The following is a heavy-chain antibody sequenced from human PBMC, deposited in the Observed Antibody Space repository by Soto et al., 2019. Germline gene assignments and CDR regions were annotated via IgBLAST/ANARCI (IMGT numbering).Heavy chain of an antibody. CDR1: GFTFRSYS. CDR2: ISSSSSTI. V-gene: IGHV3-48*02. J-gene: IGHJ5*02. D-gene: IGHD2-8*01. CDR3: ARAERYCTNGVCYRNWFDP. Sequence: GGALRLSCAASGFTFRSYSIDWVRPAPGKGLEWVSYISSSSSTIYYADSVKGRFTISRDNAKNSLYLQMNSLRDEDTAVYYCARAERYCTNGVCYRNWFDPWGQGTLVTVSS.